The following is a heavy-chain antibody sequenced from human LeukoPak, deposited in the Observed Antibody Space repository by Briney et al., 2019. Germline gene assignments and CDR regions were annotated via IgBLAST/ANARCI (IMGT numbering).Heavy chain of an antibody. V-gene: IGHV1-69*05. CDR1: GGTFSSYA. CDR3: ARGSSGDY. D-gene: IGHD6-6*01. J-gene: IGHJ4*02. Sequence: SVKVSCKASGGTFSSYAISWVRQAPGQGLEWMGGIIPIFGTANYAQKFQGRVTMTTDTSTSTAYMELRSLRSDDTAVYYCARGSSGDYWGQGTLVTVSS. CDR2: IIPIFGTA.